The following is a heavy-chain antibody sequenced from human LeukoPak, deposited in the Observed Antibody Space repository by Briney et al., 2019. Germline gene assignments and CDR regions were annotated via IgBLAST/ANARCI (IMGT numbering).Heavy chain of an antibody. CDR2: IRSKAYGGTT. CDR1: GFTFGDYA. V-gene: IGHV3-49*04. J-gene: IGHJ4*02. D-gene: IGHD3-3*01. CDR3: TSTYYDFWSGYFLDY. Sequence: GGSLRLSCTASGFTFGDYAMSWVRQAPGKGLEWVGFIRSKAYGGTTEYAASVKGRFTFSRDDSKSIAYLQMNSLKTEDTAVYYCTSTYYDFWSGYFLDYWGQGTLVTVSS.